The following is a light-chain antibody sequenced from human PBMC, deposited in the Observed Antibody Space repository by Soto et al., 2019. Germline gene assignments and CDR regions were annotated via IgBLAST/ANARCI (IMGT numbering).Light chain of an antibody. CDR1: QRVSSK. CDR2: DSS. CDR3: QQYYDWPRT. J-gene: IGKJ2*01. Sequence: EAGMTQSPVTLCADLENRATVSCSASQRVSSKVACFYQKRGQAPSRLSYDSSTTAPGLPVRSSRSAAGTEFTLAISSLQSEDFAIYYCQQYYDWPRTFGQGTKVDIK. V-gene: IGKV3-15*01.